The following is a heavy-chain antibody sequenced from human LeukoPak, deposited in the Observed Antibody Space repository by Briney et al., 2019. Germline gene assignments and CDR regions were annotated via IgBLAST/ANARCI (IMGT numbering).Heavy chain of an antibody. D-gene: IGHD6-19*01. J-gene: IGHJ4*02. V-gene: IGHV3-23*01. CDR2: IIGSSGIT. CDR1: GFTFTSYA. Sequence: GGSLRLSCAASGFTFTSYAMSWVRQAPGKGLEWVSAIIGSSGITYYADSVKGRFTISRDNSKNTLYLQMNSLRAEDTAVYYCAKDSLAGDFDYWGQGTLVTVSS. CDR3: AKDSLAGDFDY.